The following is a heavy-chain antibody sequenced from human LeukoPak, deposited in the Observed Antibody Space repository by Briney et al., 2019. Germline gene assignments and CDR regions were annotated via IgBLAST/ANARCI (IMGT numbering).Heavy chain of an antibody. CDR1: GFTFTTYW. D-gene: IGHD4/OR15-4a*01. CDR2: IKQDGNEK. V-gene: IGHV3-7*01. Sequence: GESLRLSCAASGFTFTTYWMSWVRQFPGKGLEWVANIKQDGNEKYYADSVKGRFTISRDNGKNSLDLQMNSLRADDTAVYYCARDTLGEGEDANYAVYYFDYWGQGTVVTVSS. J-gene: IGHJ4*02. CDR3: ARDTLGEGEDANYAVYYFDY.